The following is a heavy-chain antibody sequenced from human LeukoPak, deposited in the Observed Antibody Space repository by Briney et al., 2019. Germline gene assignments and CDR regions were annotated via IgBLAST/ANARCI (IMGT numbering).Heavy chain of an antibody. CDR3: ARAAGEMATIRY. V-gene: IGHV3-21*01. J-gene: IGHJ4*02. Sequence: GGSLRLSCAASGFTFSSYSMNWVRQAPGKGLEWVSSISSSSSYIYYADSVKGRFTISRDNAKNSLYLQLNSLRAEDTAVYYCARAAGEMATIRYWGQGTLVTVSS. D-gene: IGHD5-24*01. CDR2: ISSSSSYI. CDR1: GFTFSSYS.